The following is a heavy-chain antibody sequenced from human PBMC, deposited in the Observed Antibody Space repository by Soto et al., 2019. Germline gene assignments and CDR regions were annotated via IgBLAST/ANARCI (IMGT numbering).Heavy chain of an antibody. CDR2: ISYDGSNK. V-gene: IGHV3-30*18. J-gene: IGHJ6*03. Sequence: GGSLRLSCAASGFTFSSYGMHWVRQAPGKGLEWVAVISYDGSNKYYADSVKGRFTISRDNSKNTLYLQMNSLRAEDTAVYYCAKLRTVTTPFSYMDVWGKGTTVTVSS. CDR1: GFTFSSYG. CDR3: AKLRTVTTPFSYMDV. D-gene: IGHD4-17*01.